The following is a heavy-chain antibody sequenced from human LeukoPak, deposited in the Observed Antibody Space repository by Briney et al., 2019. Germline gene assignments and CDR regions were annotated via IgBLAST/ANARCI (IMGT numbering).Heavy chain of an antibody. CDR1: DYTFSNYG. V-gene: IGHV1-18*01. Sequence: ASVKVSCKASDYTFSNYGISWVRQAPGQGLEWMGWISAYNGNTKYAQKFQGRVTMTTDTSTSTAYMELSSLRSEDTAVCYCARVRYNWNGPLRTFHYYYYYMDVWGKGTTVTISS. D-gene: IGHD1-20*01. CDR2: ISAYNGNT. CDR3: ARVRYNWNGPLRTFHYYYYYMDV. J-gene: IGHJ6*03.